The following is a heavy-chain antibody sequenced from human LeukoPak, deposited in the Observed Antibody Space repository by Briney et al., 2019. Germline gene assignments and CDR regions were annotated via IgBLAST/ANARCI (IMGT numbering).Heavy chain of an antibody. V-gene: IGHV3-23*01. D-gene: IGHD6-13*01. J-gene: IGHJ6*02. CDR3: AKVGYSNSWYSGGYYYGMDV. CDR1: GFTFSSYA. CDR2: ISGSGGST. Sequence: PGGSLRLSCAASGFTFSSYAMSWVRQAPGKWLEWVSVISGSGGSTYYADSVKGRFTISRDNSKNTLYLQMNSLRAEDTAVYYCAKVGYSNSWYSGGYYYGMDVWGQGTTVTVSS.